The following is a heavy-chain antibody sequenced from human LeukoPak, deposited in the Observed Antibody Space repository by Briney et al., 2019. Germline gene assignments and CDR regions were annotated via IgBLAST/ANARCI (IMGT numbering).Heavy chain of an antibody. CDR3: ARWDSSSWPDAFDI. Sequence: SETLSLTCTVSGGSISSGDYYWTWIRQPPGKGLEWIGYIYYSGSAYYNPSLKSRVTISVDTSKNQFSLKLSSVTAADTAVYYCARWDSSSWPDAFDIWGQGTMVTVSS. CDR1: GGSISSGDYY. CDR2: IYYSGSA. D-gene: IGHD6-13*01. J-gene: IGHJ3*02. V-gene: IGHV4-30-4*01.